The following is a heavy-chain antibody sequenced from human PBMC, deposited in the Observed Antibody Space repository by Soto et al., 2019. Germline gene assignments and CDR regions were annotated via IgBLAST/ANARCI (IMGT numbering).Heavy chain of an antibody. CDR3: ASSRDYGGNQELFHH. D-gene: IGHD4-17*01. CDR2: IIPIFDTA. J-gene: IGHJ1*01. Sequence: QVQLVQSGAEVKKPGSSVKVSCKASGGTFNTYAINWLRQAPGQGLEWMGVIIPIFDTADYTEKFQGRVAXTXXXSXXTAYRELSSLTSEDTAVYYCASSRDYGGNQELFHHWGQGTLVTVSS. CDR1: GGTFNTYA. V-gene: IGHV1-69*05.